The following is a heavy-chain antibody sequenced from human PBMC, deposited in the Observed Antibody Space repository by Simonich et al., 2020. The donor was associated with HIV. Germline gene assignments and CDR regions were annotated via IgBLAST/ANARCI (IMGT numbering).Heavy chain of an antibody. CDR1: GGSSSGYY. Sequence: QVQLQQWGAGLLKPSETLSLTCAVYGGSSSGYYWSWIRQPPGKGREWIGEINHSGSTNYNPSLKSRVTISVDTSKNQFSLKLSSVTAADTAVYYCARGFYQRLYYFDYWGQGTLVTVSS. D-gene: IGHD2-2*01. CDR3: ARGFYQRLYYFDY. J-gene: IGHJ4*02. CDR2: INHSGST. V-gene: IGHV4-34*01.